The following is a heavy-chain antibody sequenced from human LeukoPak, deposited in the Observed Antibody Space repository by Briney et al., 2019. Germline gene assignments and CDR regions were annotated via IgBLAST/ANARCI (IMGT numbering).Heavy chain of an antibody. D-gene: IGHD4-17*01. CDR1: GGTFSSYA. Sequence: ASVKVSCKASGGTFSSYAINWVRQATGQGLEWMGWMNPNSGNTGYAQKFQGRVTMTRNTSISTAYMELSSLRSEDTAVYYCARPNHDYGDYPDYWGQGTLVTVSS. CDR2: MNPNSGNT. J-gene: IGHJ4*02. CDR3: ARPNHDYGDYPDY. V-gene: IGHV1-8*02.